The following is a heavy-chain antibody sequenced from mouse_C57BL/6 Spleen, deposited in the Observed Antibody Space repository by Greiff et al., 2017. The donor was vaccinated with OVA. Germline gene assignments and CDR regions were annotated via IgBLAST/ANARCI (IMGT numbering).Heavy chain of an antibody. Sequence: VQLQQSGAELVRPGTSVKVSCKASGYAFTNYLIEWVKQRPGQGLEWIGVINPGSGGTNYNEKFKGKATLTADKSSSTAYMQLSSLTSEDSAGYVCARDSDYDVAMDDWGQGTSVTVSS. CDR3: ARDSDYDVAMDD. V-gene: IGHV1-54*01. D-gene: IGHD2-4*01. J-gene: IGHJ4*01. CDR1: GYAFTNYL. CDR2: INPGSGGT.